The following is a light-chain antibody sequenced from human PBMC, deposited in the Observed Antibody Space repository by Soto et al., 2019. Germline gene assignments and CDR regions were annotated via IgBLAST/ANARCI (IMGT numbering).Light chain of an antibody. CDR2: GST. CDR3: QSYDSSLHNYV. V-gene: IGLV1-40*01. CDR1: SSNIGAGYD. Sequence: QSVLTQAPSVSGAPGQRVTISCTGSSSNIGAGYDVHWYQQLPGTAPKLLIFGSTNRPSGVPDRFSGSKSGTSASLAITGLQSEDEADYYCQSYDSSLHNYVFGTGTKVTVL. J-gene: IGLJ1*01.